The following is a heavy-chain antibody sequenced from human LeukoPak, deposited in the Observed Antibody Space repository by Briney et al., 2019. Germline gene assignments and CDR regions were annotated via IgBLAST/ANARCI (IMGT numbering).Heavy chain of an antibody. CDR2: IYYSGST. J-gene: IGHJ4*02. Sequence: SQTLSLTCTVSGGSISSYYWSWIRQPPGKGLEWIGYIYYSGSTNYNPSLKSRVTISVDTSKNQFSLKLSSVTAADTAVYYCAREAVAGTFDFWGQGTLVTVSS. D-gene: IGHD6-19*01. V-gene: IGHV4-59*12. CDR1: GGSISSYY. CDR3: AREAVAGTFDF.